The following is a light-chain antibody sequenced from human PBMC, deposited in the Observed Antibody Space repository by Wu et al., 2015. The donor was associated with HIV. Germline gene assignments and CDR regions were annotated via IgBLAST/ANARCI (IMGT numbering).Light chain of an antibody. CDR1: QSVSTN. CDR3: QQYNTWPYS. V-gene: IGKV3-15*01. CDR2: GAS. Sequence: EGVMTQPPATLSVSPGETATLSCRASQSVSTNFAWYQQKHGQAPRLLIYGASTRATGIPARFSGSGSGTEFTLTISSLQSEDFAVYYCQQYNTWPYSFGQGTKLEIK. J-gene: IGKJ2*03.